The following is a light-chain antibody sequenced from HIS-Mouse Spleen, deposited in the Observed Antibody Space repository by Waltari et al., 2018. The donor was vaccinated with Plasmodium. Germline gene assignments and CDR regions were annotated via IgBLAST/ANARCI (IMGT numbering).Light chain of an antibody. CDR3: MIWHSSAWV. J-gene: IGLJ3*02. Sequence: QAVLTQPSSLSASPGASASLTCTLRSGINVGTYRIYWYQQKPGSPPQYLLRYKSDSDKQRGSGVPIRCSGSKDASANAGILLISGLHSEDEADFYCMIWHSSAWVFGGGTKLTVL. CDR1: SGINVGTYR. V-gene: IGLV5-45*03. CDR2: YKSDSDK.